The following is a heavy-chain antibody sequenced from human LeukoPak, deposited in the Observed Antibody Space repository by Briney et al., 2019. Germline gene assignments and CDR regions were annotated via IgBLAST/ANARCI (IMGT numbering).Heavy chain of an antibody. CDR1: GGSISSYY. Sequence: SETLSLTCTVSGGSISSYYWSWIRQPPGKGLEWIGYIYYSGSTNYNPSLKSRVTISVDTSKNQFSLKLSSVTAADTAVYYCARDQGTVAGLGHWFDPWGQGTLVTASS. J-gene: IGHJ5*02. CDR3: ARDQGTVAGLGHWFDP. CDR2: IYYSGST. D-gene: IGHD6-19*01. V-gene: IGHV4-59*01.